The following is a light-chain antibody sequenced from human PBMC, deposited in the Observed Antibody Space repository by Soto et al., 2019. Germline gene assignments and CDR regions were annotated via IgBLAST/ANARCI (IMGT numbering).Light chain of an antibody. CDR1: SSNIGGNT. Sequence: QSVLTQPPSASGTPGQRVTISCSGSSSNIGGNTVNWYQQLPGTAPKLLIHSNNQRPSGVPDRFSGSKSGTSASLGISGLQSEDEADYYCAAWDFSLTSVVFGGGTKVTVL. V-gene: IGLV1-44*01. CDR2: SNN. CDR3: AAWDFSLTSVV. J-gene: IGLJ3*02.